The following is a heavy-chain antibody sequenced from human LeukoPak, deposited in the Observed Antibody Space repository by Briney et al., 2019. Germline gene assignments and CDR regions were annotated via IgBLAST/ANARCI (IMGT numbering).Heavy chain of an antibody. Sequence: ASVKVSCKASGYTFSGYNMHWVRQAPGQGLEWMGWINPNRGGTNYAQKFQGRVTMTRDTSISTAYMELSRLRSDDTAVYYCARIYCSSTSCYYFDYWGQGTLVTVSS. CDR3: ARIYCSSTSCYYFDY. CDR2: INPNRGGT. D-gene: IGHD2-2*01. CDR1: GYTFSGYN. V-gene: IGHV1-2*02. J-gene: IGHJ4*02.